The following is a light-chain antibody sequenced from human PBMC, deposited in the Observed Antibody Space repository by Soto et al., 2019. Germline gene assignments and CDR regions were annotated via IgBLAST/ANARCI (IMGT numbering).Light chain of an antibody. CDR3: QQRSNWLFT. CDR1: QSVSSY. Sequence: EIVLTQSPATLSLSPGERATLSCRASQSVSSYLAWYQQKPGQAPRLLIYDASNRATGIPARFSGSGSGTDFKLAISSLEPEDFAVYYCQQRSNWLFTFGHGTRLEIK. CDR2: DAS. J-gene: IGKJ5*01. V-gene: IGKV3-11*01.